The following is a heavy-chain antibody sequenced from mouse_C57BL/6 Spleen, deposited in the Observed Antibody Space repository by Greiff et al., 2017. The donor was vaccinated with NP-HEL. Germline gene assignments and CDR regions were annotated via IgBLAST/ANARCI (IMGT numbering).Heavy chain of an antibody. CDR2: INPNNGGT. Sequence: VQLQQSGPELVKPGASVKISCKASGYTFTDYYMNWVKQSHGKSLEWIGDINPNNGGTSYNQKFKGKATLTVDKSSSTAYMELRSLTSEDSAVYYCARGGYPIDYWGQGTTLTVSS. CDR1: GYTFTDYY. CDR3: ARGGYPIDY. J-gene: IGHJ2*01. V-gene: IGHV1-26*01. D-gene: IGHD2-12*01.